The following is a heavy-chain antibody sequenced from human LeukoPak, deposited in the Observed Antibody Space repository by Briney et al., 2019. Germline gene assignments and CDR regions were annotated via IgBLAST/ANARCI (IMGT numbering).Heavy chain of an antibody. CDR1: GGTFSSYA. D-gene: IGHD3-10*01. J-gene: IGHJ4*02. V-gene: IGHV1-69*06. Sequence: ASVKVSCKASGGTFSSYAISWVRQAPGQGLEWMGGIIPIFGTTNYAQKFQGRVTITADKSTSTAYMELSSLRSEDTAVYYCARGGIWFGETYDYWGQGTLVTVSS. CDR2: IIPIFGTT. CDR3: ARGGIWFGETYDY.